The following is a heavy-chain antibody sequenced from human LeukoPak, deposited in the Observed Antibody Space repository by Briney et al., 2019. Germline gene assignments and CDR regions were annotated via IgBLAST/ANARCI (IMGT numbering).Heavy chain of an antibody. J-gene: IGHJ6*02. D-gene: IGHD3-22*01. Sequence: GGSLRLSCAASGFDFSSFSMSWVRQAPGKGLEWVANLKEDGTEEEYLDSVRGRFTIFRDNAKKSLDLQMNSLRAEDTAVYYCARDSAYYYDSSGYYYYYYYGMDVWGQGTTVTVSS. CDR3: ARDSAYYYDSSGYYYYYYYGMDV. V-gene: IGHV3-7*01. CDR2: LKEDGTEE. CDR1: GFDFSSFS.